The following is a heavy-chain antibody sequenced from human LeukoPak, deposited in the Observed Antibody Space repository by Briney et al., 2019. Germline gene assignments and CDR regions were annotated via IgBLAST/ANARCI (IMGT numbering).Heavy chain of an antibody. CDR2: ISYNGSNK. V-gene: IGHV3-30-3*01. Sequence: PGGSLRLSCAPSALTFTSYATRWSLQAPGKGLEWVAVISYNGSNKYYADSVEGRFTISRDTSRNTLYLQMNSLRPEDTAVYYCARASCIYDAFDRWGQGTTVTVSS. CDR3: ARASCIYDAFDR. J-gene: IGHJ6*02. D-gene: IGHD5/OR15-5a*01. CDR1: ALTFTSYA.